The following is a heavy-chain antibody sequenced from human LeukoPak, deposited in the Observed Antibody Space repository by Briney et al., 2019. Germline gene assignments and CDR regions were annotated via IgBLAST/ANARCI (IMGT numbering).Heavy chain of an antibody. V-gene: IGHV3-23*01. J-gene: IGHJ4*02. CDR1: GFTFSSYA. Sequence: GGSLRLSCADSGFTFSSYAMSWVRQAPGKGLEWVSAISGSGGSTYYADSVKGRFTISRDNSKNTLYLQMNSLRAEDTAVYYCAHVAGWAAAGTYYFDYWGQGTLVTVSS. CDR2: ISGSGGST. D-gene: IGHD6-13*01. CDR3: AHVAGWAAAGTYYFDY.